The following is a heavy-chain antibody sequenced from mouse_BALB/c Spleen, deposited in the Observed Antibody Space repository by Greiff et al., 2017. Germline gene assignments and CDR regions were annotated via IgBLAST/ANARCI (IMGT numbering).Heavy chain of an antibody. CDR1: GYSITSGYS. CDR3: AALLVRGYFDV. D-gene: IGHD2-14*01. J-gene: IGHJ1*01. Sequence: EVKLQESGPDLVKPSQSLSLTCTVTGYSITSGYSWHWIRQFPGNKLEWMGYIHYSGSTNYNPSLKSRISITRDTSKNQFFLQLNSVTTEDTATYYCAALLVRGYFDVWGAGTTVTVSS. CDR2: IHYSGST. V-gene: IGHV3-1*02.